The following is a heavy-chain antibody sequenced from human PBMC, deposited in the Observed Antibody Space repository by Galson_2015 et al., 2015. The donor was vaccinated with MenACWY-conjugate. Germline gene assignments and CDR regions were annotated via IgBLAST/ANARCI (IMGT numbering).Heavy chain of an antibody. V-gene: IGHV1-3*01. CDR2: INPANGNT. J-gene: IGHJ4*02. Sequence: SVKVSCKASGYTFTTYAMHWVRQAPGQRLEWMGWINPANGNTKYSQNFQGRLTFTRDTSATTVYMELSSLRSEDTAMFYCVRESIVVGPAVLRGEYYDYRGQRPLVT. CDR3: VRESIVVGPAVLRGEYYDY. D-gene: IGHD1-26*01. CDR1: GYTFTTYA.